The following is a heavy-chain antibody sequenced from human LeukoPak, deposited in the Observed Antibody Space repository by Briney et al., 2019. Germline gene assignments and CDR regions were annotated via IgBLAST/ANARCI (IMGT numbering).Heavy chain of an antibody. CDR1: GFTFDDYT. J-gene: IGHJ3*02. V-gene: IGHV3-43*01. CDR3: ARAGPNYYDSSGYLEAFDI. CDR2: ISWDGGST. D-gene: IGHD3-22*01. Sequence: PGGSLRLSCAASGFTFDDYTMHWVRQAPGKGLEWVSLISWDGGSTYYADSVKGRFTISRDNAKNSLYLQMNSLRAEDTAVYYCARAGPNYYDSSGYLEAFDIWGQGTMVTVSS.